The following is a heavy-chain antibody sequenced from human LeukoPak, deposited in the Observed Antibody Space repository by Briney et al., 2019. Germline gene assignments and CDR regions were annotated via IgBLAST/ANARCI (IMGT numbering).Heavy chain of an antibody. CDR1: GFTFSSYG. CDR2: ISYDGSNK. J-gene: IGHJ1*01. D-gene: IGHD3-22*01. V-gene: IGHV3-30*18. Sequence: GGSLGLSCAASGFTFSSYGMHWVRQAPGKGLEWVAVISYDGSNKYYADSVKGRFTISRDNSKNTLYLQMNSLRAEDTAVYYCAKGSYYDSSVFGYFQHWGQGTLVTVSS. CDR3: AKGSYYDSSVFGYFQH.